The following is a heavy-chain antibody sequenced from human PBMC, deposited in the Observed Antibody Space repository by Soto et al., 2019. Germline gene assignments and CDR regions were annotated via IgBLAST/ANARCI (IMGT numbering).Heavy chain of an antibody. D-gene: IGHD2-2*01. CDR3: ARARVVPADTNYCYYGMDV. J-gene: IGHJ6*02. V-gene: IGHV2-70*01. CDR1: GFSLSTSGMC. CDR2: IDWDDDK. Sequence: SGPTLVNRTQTLTLTCTFSGFSLSTSGMCVSWIRQPPGKALEWLALIDWDDDKYYSTSLKTRLTISKDTSKNQVVLTMTNMDPVDTATYYCARARVVPADTNYCYYGMDVWGQGTRVTVSS.